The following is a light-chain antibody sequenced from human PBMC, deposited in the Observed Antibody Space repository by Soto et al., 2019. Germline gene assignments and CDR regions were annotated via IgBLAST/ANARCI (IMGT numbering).Light chain of an antibody. Sequence: QSVLTQPPSVSGAPGQRVTISCTGSSSNIGAGYDVQWYQQVPGTAPKLLISNNINRPSGVPDRFSGSKSDTSASLAITGIQADDEADYYCQSYDRSLSGWVFGGGTKLTVL. CDR1: SSNIGAGYD. CDR3: QSYDRSLSGWV. V-gene: IGLV1-40*01. J-gene: IGLJ3*02. CDR2: NNI.